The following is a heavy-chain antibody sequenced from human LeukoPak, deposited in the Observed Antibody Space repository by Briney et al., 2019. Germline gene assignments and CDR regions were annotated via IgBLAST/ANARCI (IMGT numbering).Heavy chain of an antibody. D-gene: IGHD6-13*01. Sequence: SQTLSLTCTVSGGSISSGSYYWSWIRQPAGKGLEWIGRIYTSGSTNYNPSLKSRVTISVDTSKNQFSLKLSSVTAADTAVYYCARRIAAAPMSRFDPWGQGTLVTVPS. CDR1: GGSISSGSYY. CDR3: ARRIAAAPMSRFDP. V-gene: IGHV4-61*02. CDR2: IYTSGST. J-gene: IGHJ5*02.